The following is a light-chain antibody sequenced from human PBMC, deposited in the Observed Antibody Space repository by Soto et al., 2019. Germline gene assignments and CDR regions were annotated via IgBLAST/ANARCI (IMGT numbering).Light chain of an antibody. V-gene: IGKV2-28*01. CDR3: MQALQSLT. CDR2: LGS. J-gene: IGKJ5*01. Sequence: DIVMRQSPLSLPVTPGEPASISCRSNQSLLHNNGYNYLVWYMQKPVQSPQLLVYLGSNRSSGFPYRFSGSGPGPDFTLKISRVEAADVGVYYCMQALQSLTCGQGTRLEIQ. CDR1: QSLLHNNGYNY.